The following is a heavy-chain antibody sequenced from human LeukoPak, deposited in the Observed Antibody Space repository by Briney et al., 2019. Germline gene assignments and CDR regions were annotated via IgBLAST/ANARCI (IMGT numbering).Heavy chain of an antibody. Sequence: GGSQRLSCAASGFTFSSYSMNWVRQAPGKGLEWVSYISSSSTTVYYADSVRGRFTISRDNAKNSLYLQMNSLRAEDTAVYYCARVDYSNYLLIYYYYYMDVWGKGTTVTVSS. J-gene: IGHJ6*03. CDR1: GFTFSSYS. CDR2: ISSSSTTV. D-gene: IGHD4-11*01. CDR3: ARVDYSNYLLIYYYYYMDV. V-gene: IGHV3-48*01.